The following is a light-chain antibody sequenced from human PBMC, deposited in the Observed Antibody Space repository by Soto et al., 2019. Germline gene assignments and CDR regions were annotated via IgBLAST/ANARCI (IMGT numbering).Light chain of an antibody. CDR3: QTWDTGIRV. CDR1: SGHSNYV. V-gene: IGLV4-69*01. Sequence: QPVLTQSPSASASLGASVKLTCTLSSGHSNYVIAWHQQQPEKGPRYLMKLNSDGSHSKGDGIPDRFSGSRSGAERYLTISSLQSEDEADYYCQTWDTGIRVFGGGTKLTVL. J-gene: IGLJ2*01. CDR2: LNSDGSH.